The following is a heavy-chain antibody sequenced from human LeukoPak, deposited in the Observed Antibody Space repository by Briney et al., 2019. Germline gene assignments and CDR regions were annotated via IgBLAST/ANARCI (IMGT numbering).Heavy chain of an antibody. Sequence: GGSLRLSCAASGFTFTNYWMHWVRQGQGKGLVWVSHISNDGSSRHYADSVKGRFTISRDNSKNMMYLQMNSLRAEDTAVYYCASASSHRIAAGGDYWGHGTLVTVSS. J-gene: IGHJ4*01. CDR3: ASASSHRIAAGGDY. CDR1: GFTFTNYW. D-gene: IGHD6-13*01. CDR2: ISNDGSSR. V-gene: IGHV3-74*01.